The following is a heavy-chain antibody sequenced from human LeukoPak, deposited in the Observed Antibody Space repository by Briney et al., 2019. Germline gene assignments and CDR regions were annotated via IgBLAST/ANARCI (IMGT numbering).Heavy chain of an antibody. CDR1: GFTFDDYA. CDR3: AKDIDPRIMITFGGVIAYDY. CDR2: ISWNSGSI. J-gene: IGHJ4*02. V-gene: IGHV3-9*01. Sequence: QSGGSLRLSCAASGFTFDDYAMHWVRHAPGKGLESVSGISWNSGSIGYADSVKGRFTISRDNAKNSLYLQMNSLRAEDTALYYCAKDIDPRIMITFGGVIAYDYWGQGTLVTVSS. D-gene: IGHD3-16*02.